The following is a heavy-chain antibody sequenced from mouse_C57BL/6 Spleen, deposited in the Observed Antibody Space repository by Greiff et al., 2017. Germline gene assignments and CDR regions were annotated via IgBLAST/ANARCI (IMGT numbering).Heavy chain of an antibody. V-gene: IGHV1-39*01. CDR3: ARGDYYGSNAHYYAMDY. J-gene: IGHJ4*01. Sequence: EVKLQESGPELVKPGASVKISCKASGYSFTDYDMNWVKQSTGKSLEWIGVINPSYGTTSYKHKFKGKVTLTGDQSSSTAYMQLNGLTSEDSAVDDSARGDYYGSNAHYYAMDYWGQGTSVTVSS. D-gene: IGHD1-1*01. CDR2: INPSYGTT. CDR1: GYSFTDYD.